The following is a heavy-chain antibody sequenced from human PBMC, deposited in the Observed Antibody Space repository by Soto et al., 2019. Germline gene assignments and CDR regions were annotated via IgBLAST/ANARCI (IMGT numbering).Heavy chain of an antibody. J-gene: IGHJ4*02. CDR3: ARDRLYYDSSGLIDY. Sequence: GGSLRLSCAASGFTFSDYYMSWIRQAPGKGLEWVSYISSSSYTNYADSVKGRFTISRDNAKNSLYLQMNSLRAEDTAVYYCARDRLYYDSSGLIDYWGQGTLVTVSS. CDR1: GFTFSDYY. D-gene: IGHD3-22*01. CDR2: ISSSSYT. V-gene: IGHV3-11*06.